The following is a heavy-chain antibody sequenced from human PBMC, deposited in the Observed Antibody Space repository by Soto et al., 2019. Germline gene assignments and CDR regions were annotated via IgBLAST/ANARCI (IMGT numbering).Heavy chain of an antibody. V-gene: IGHV5-10-1*01. Sequence: PGESLKISCNGSGYSFTSYWISWVRQMPGKGLEWMGRIDPSDSYTNYSPSFQGHVTISADKSISTAYLQWSSLKASDTDMYYCARIGDEKQPGWGQGTLVTVSS. CDR3: ARIGDEKQPG. CDR2: IDPSDSYT. CDR1: GYSFTSYW. J-gene: IGHJ4*02.